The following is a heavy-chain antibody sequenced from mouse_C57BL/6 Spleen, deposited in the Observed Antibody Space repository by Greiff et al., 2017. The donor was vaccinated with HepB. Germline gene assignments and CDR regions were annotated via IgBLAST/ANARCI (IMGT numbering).Heavy chain of an antibody. V-gene: IGHV5-9-1*02. CDR3: TRDGGYSSYYWYFDV. CDR2: ISSGGDYI. D-gene: IGHD1-1*01. Sequence: EVKLVESGEGLVKPGGSLKLSCAASGFTFSSYAMSWVRQTPEKRLEWVAYISSGGDYIYYADTVKGRFTISRDNARNTLYLQMSSLKSEDTAMYYCTRDGGYSSYYWYFDVWGTGTTVTVSS. CDR1: GFTFSSYA. J-gene: IGHJ1*03.